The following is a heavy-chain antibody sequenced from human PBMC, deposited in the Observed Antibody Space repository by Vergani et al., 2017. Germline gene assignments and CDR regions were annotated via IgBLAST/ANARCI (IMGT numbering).Heavy chain of an antibody. CDR2: ISSSSSYI. D-gene: IGHD3-22*01. V-gene: IGHV3-21*01. CDR1: GFTFSSYS. Sequence: EVQLLESGGGLVQPGGSLRLSCAASGFTFSSYSMNWVRQAPGKGLEWVSSISSSSSYIYYADSVKGRFTISRDNAKNSLYLQMNSLRAEDTAVYYCARDLYYDSSGYLGDYWGQGTLVTVSS. CDR3: ARDLYYDSSGYLGDY. J-gene: IGHJ4*02.